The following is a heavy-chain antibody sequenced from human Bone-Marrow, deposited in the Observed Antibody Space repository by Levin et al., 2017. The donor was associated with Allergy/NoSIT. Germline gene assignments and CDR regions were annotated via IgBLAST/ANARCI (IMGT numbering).Heavy chain of an antibody. CDR1: GFTFSSYA. Sequence: GGSLRLSCAASGFTFSSYAMHWVRQAPGKGLEWVAVISYDGSNKYYADSVKGRFTISRDNSKNTLYLQMNSLRAEDTAVYYCARVLRKGYSGYDPFDYWGQGTLVTVSS. V-gene: IGHV3-30-3*01. J-gene: IGHJ4*02. D-gene: IGHD5-12*01. CDR3: ARVLRKGYSGYDPFDY. CDR2: ISYDGSNK.